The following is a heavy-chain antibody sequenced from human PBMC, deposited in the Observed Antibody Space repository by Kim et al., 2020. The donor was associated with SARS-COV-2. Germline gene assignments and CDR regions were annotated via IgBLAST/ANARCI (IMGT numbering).Heavy chain of an antibody. J-gene: IGHJ6*02. V-gene: IGHV3-21*01. CDR1: GFTFSSYS. Sequence: GGSLRLSCAASGFTFSSYSMNWVRQAPGKGLEWVSSISSSSSYIYYADSVKGRFTISRDNAKNSLYLQMNSLRAEDTAVYYCARDGEVEDYYDSSGYYYAPGQPSYYGMDVWGQGTTVTVSS. D-gene: IGHD3-22*01. CDR3: ARDGEVEDYYDSSGYYYAPGQPSYYGMDV. CDR2: ISSSSSYI.